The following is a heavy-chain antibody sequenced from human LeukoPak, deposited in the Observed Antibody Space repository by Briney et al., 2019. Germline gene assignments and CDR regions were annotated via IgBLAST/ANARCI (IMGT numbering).Heavy chain of an antibody. Sequence: GGSLRLSCAASGFTFSNSWMSWIRQAPGQGLEWVANIKQDGSEKYYVDSVKGRFTISRDNARNSLYLQMNSLRAEDTAVYYCAMVRGYYYHGLDVWGQGTTVTVSS. CDR1: GFTFSNSW. D-gene: IGHD3-10*01. V-gene: IGHV3-7*04. CDR3: AMVRGYYYHGLDV. CDR2: IKQDGSEK. J-gene: IGHJ6*02.